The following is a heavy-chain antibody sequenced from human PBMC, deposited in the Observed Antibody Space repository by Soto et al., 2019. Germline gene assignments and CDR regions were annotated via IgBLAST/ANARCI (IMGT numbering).Heavy chain of an antibody. V-gene: IGHV4-4*02. Sequence: SETLSLTCAVSGGSISSSNWWSWVRQPPGKGLEWIGEIYHSGSTNYNPSLKSRVTISVDKSKNQFSLKLSSVTAADTAVYYCARQYYYDSSAIPFDWGQGTLVTVSS. D-gene: IGHD3-22*01. CDR1: GGSISSSNW. CDR2: IYHSGST. J-gene: IGHJ1*01. CDR3: ARQYYYDSSAIPFD.